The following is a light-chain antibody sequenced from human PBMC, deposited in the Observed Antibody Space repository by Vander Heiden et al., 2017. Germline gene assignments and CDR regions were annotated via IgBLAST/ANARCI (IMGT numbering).Light chain of an antibody. CDR3: QQYGSSPYT. J-gene: IGKJ2*01. CDR1: PSVSSSY. Sequence: EIVLTQSPGTLSLSPGERATLPCRASPSVSSSYLAWYQQKPVQAPRLLIYGASSRATGIPDRFSGSGSGTDFTLTISRLEPEDFAVYYCQQYGSSPYTFGQGTKLEIK. CDR2: GAS. V-gene: IGKV3-20*01.